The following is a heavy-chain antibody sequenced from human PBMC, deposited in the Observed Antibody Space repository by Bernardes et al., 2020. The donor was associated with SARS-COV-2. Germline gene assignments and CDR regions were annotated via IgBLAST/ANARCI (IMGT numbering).Heavy chain of an antibody. CDR2: IWYDGSNK. J-gene: IGHJ6*02. Sequence: VGSLRLSCAASGFTFSSYGMHWVRQAPGKGLEWVAVIWYDGSNKYYADSVKGRFTISRDNSKNTLYLQMNSLRAEDTAVYYCASNLLPTYGMDVWGQGTTVTVSS. CDR1: GFTFSSYG. CDR3: ASNLLPTYGMDV. V-gene: IGHV3-33*01. D-gene: IGHD3-10*01.